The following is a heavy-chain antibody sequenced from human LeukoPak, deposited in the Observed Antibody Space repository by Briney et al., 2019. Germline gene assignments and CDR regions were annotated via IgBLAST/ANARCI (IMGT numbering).Heavy chain of an antibody. V-gene: IGHV4-39*07. D-gene: IGHD2-2*01. J-gene: IGHJ6*03. CDR1: GGSISSSSYY. Sequence: PSETLSLTCTVSGGSISSSSYYWGWIRQPPGKGLEWIGSIYYSGSTYYNPSLKSRVTISVDTSKNQFSLKLSSVTAADTAVYYCAREPAAIGLPYYYYYMDVWGKGTTVTISS. CDR3: AREPAAIGLPYYYYYMDV. CDR2: IYYSGST.